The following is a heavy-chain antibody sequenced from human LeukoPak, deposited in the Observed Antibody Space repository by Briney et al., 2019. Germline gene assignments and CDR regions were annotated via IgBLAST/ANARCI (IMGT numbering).Heavy chain of an antibody. V-gene: IGHV3-33*06. J-gene: IGHJ6*03. CDR2: MWYDGSNK. Sequence: GRSLRLSCAASGFTFSSYGMHWVRQAPGKGLEWVAVMWYDGSNKYYADSVKGRFTISRDNSKNTLYLQMNSLRAEDTAVYYCAKSAAGFWSGYDYYYMDVWGKGTTVTVSS. CDR3: AKSAAGFWSGYDYYYMDV. CDR1: GFTFSSYG. D-gene: IGHD3-3*01.